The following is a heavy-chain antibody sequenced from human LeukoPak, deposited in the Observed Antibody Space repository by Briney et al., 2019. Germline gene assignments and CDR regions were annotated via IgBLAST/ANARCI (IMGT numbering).Heavy chain of an antibody. CDR3: ARDRGGSYFDY. J-gene: IGHJ4*02. V-gene: IGHV4-59*01. CDR2: IYYSGST. D-gene: IGHD1-26*01. Sequence: PSETLSLTCTVSGGSIRNYYWSWIRQPPGKGLEWIGYIYYSGSTNYNPSLKSRVTISVDTSKNQFSLKLSSVTAADTAVYYCARDRGGSYFDYWGQGTLVTVSS. CDR1: GGSIRNYY.